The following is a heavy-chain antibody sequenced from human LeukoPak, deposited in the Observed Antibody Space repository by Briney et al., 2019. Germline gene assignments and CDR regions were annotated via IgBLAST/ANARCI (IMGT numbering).Heavy chain of an antibody. J-gene: IGHJ6*03. Sequence: SGGSLRLSCAASGFTFSSYGMHWVRQAPGKGLEWVAFIRYDGSNKYYADSVKGRFTISRDNSKNTLYLQMNSLRAEDTDVYYCAKDENIVVVPAAPWYYYYYMDVWGKGTTVTVSS. CDR2: IRYDGSNK. V-gene: IGHV3-30*02. CDR3: AKDENIVVVPAAPWYYYYYMDV. CDR1: GFTFSSYG. D-gene: IGHD2-2*01.